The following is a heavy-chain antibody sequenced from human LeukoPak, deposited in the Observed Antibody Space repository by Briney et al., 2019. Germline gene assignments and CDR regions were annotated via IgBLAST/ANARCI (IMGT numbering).Heavy chain of an antibody. CDR2: ISYDGSNK. J-gene: IGHJ4*02. CDR3: ARGGVVPAAPDY. D-gene: IGHD2-2*01. V-gene: IGHV3-30*04. Sequence: PGRSLRLSCAASGSTFSSYAMHWVRQAPGKGLEWVAVISYDGSNKYYADSVKGRFTISRDNSKNTLYLQMNSLRAEDTAVYYCARGGVVPAAPDYWGQGTLVTVSS. CDR1: GSTFSSYA.